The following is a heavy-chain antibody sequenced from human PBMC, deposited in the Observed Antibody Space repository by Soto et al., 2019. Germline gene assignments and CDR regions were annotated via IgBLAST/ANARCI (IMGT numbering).Heavy chain of an antibody. CDR2: ISGSGGST. D-gene: IGHD6-19*01. J-gene: IGHJ4*02. CDR3: AKGGQWLVPKTSYFDY. V-gene: IGHV3-23*01. CDR1: GFTFSSYA. Sequence: EVQLLESGGGLVQPGGSLRLSCAASGFTFSSYAMSWVRQAPGKGLEWVSAISGSGGSTYYADSVKGRFTISRDNSKNTLYLQMNSLRAEDTAVYYCAKGGQWLVPKTSYFDYWGQGTLVTVSS.